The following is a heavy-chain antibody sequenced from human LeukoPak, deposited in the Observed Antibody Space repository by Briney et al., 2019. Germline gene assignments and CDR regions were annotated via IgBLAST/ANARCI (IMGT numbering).Heavy chain of an antibody. V-gene: IGHV3-74*01. CDR3: AREAKVGGALQY. CDR2: INTDGSFT. CDR1: GFTFSDYW. D-gene: IGHD1-26*01. Sequence: PGGSLRLSCAAFGFTFSDYWMHWVRQAPGKGLVWVSRINTDGSFTRYADSVQGRFTISRDTAKNTLFLQMNSLRAEDTAVYYCAREAKVGGALQYWGQGILVTVSS. J-gene: IGHJ4*02.